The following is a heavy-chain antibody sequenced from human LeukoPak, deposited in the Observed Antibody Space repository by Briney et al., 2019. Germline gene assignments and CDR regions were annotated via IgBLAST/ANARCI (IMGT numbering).Heavy chain of an antibody. D-gene: IGHD6-13*01. CDR2: IQKDGGEK. CDR3: AREWQGGIAAAGTRIEGDY. V-gene: IGHV3-7*01. Sequence: GRSLRLSCAVSGFRVSCYWMTWVRQAPGNGLEWVANIQKDGGEKHYVDSVKGRFTISRDNAENSLFLQMNSLRVEDTAVYYCAREWQGGIAAAGTRIEGDYWGQGTLVAVSS. J-gene: IGHJ4*02. CDR1: GFRVSCYW.